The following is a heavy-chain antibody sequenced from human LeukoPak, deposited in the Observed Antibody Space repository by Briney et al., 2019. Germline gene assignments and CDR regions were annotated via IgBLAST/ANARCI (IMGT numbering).Heavy chain of an antibody. J-gene: IGHJ4*02. D-gene: IGHD2-15*01. CDR1: GGSISSSSYY. Sequence: SETPSLTCTVSGGSISSSSYYWGWIRQPPGKGLEWIGSIYYSGSTYYNPSLKSRVTISVDTSKNQFSLKLSSVTAADTAVYYCARDAVAAKGDDYWGQGTLVTVSS. V-gene: IGHV4-39*07. CDR3: ARDAVAAKGDDY. CDR2: IYYSGST.